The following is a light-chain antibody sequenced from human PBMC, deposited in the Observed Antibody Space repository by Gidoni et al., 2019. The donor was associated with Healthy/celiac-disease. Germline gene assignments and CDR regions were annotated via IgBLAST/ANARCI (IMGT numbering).Light chain of an antibody. CDR1: SGHSSYA. CDR3: QTWCTGIRV. CDR2: LKRDGSH. J-gene: IGLJ2*01. Sequence: QLVLTQSPSASAPLGASVKLTCTLSSGHSSYAIAWHQQQPEKGPRYLMKLKRDGSHSKGDGIPVRFSGSSSGAERYLTISSLQSEDGADYYCQTWCTGIRVFGGGTKLTVL. V-gene: IGLV4-69*01.